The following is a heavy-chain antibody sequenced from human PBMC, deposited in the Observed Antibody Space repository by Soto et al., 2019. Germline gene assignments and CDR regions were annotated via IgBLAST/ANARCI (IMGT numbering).Heavy chain of an antibody. CDR3: ARGGIQRRYASDYYYGMDV. CDR1: GGTFSSYA. D-gene: IGHD2-2*02. Sequence: SVKVSCKASGGTFSSYAISWVRQAPGQGLEWMGGIIPIFGTANYAQKFQGRVTITADESTSTAYMELSSLRSEDTAVYYCARGGIQRRYASDYYYGMDVWGQGTTVTVSS. V-gene: IGHV1-69*13. CDR2: IIPIFGTA. J-gene: IGHJ6*02.